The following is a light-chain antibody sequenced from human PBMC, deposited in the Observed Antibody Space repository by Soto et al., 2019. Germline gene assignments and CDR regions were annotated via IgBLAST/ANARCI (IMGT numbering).Light chain of an antibody. Sequence: IVMTHSPATLTVSPWEGGTLSFRSSQSISGNLAWCQQRPGQAPRLLIYDASNRAIGIPARFSGSGSGTDFTLTISSLEPEDFAVYYCQQRSNWPEINFGQGTRLEIK. CDR3: QQRSNWPEIN. V-gene: IGKV3-11*01. CDR2: DAS. J-gene: IGKJ5*01. CDR1: QSISGN.